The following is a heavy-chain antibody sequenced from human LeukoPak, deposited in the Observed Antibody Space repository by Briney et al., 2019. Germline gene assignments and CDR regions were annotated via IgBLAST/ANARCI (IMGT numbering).Heavy chain of an antibody. CDR1: GGSISSSNYY. V-gene: IGHV4-39*01. Sequence: PSQTLSLTCTVSGGSISSSNYYWGWIRQPPGKWLEWIGNIYYSGSTYYKPSLKTRVTMSVDTSKNQFSLKLTSVTAADTAVYYCARHASVDGNWPRPLDYWGQGSLGTVS. CDR3: ARHASVDGNWPRPLDY. CDR2: IYYSGST. J-gene: IGHJ4*02. D-gene: IGHD6-19*01.